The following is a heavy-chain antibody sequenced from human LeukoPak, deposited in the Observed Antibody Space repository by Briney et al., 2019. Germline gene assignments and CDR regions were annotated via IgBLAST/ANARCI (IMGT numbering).Heavy chain of an antibody. CDR2: INSDGRTT. Sequence: GGSLRLSCEASEFTFSSYWMHWVRQAPGKGLVWVSRINSDGRTTIYADSVKGRFTISRDNAKNTLYLQMNSLRAEDTAVYYCAKDLETIFGVVTTFDYWGQGTLVTVSS. CDR1: EFTFSSYW. V-gene: IGHV3-74*01. J-gene: IGHJ4*02. CDR3: AKDLETIFGVVTTFDY. D-gene: IGHD3-3*01.